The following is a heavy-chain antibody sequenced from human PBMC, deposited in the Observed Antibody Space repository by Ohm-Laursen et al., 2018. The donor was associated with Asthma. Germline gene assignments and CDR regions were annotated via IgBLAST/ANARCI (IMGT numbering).Heavy chain of an antibody. Sequence: SDTLSLTCTVSGSSISSSSYYWGWIRQPPGKGLEWIGSIYYSGSTYYNPSLKSRVTISVDTSKNQFSLKLSSVTAADTAVYYCARHVGYYDSSGYRSNLGLVDYWGQGTLVTVSS. D-gene: IGHD3-22*01. V-gene: IGHV4-39*01. J-gene: IGHJ4*02. CDR3: ARHVGYYDSSGYRSNLGLVDY. CDR2: IYYSGST. CDR1: GSSISSSSYY.